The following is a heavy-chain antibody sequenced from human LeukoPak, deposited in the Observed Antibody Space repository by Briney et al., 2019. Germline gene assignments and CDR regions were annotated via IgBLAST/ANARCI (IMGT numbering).Heavy chain of an antibody. CDR3: ARDDVGYFDY. CDR2: ISSSSSI. Sequence: PGGSLRLSCAASGFTFSSYWMNWVRQAPGKGLEWVSYISSSSSIYHADSVKGRFTISRDNAKNSVYLQMNSLRAEDTAVYYCARDDVGYFDYWGQGTLVTVSS. D-gene: IGHD1-26*01. V-gene: IGHV3-48*04. CDR1: GFTFSSYW. J-gene: IGHJ4*02.